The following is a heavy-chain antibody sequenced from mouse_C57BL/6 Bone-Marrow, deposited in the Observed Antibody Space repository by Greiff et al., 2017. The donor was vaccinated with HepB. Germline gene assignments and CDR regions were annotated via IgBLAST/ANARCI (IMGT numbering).Heavy chain of an antibody. D-gene: IGHD2-1*01. Sequence: QVQLQQPGAELVKPGASVKMSCKASGYTFTSYWMQWVKQRPGQGLEWIGEIDPSDSYTNYNQKFKGKATLTVDTSSSTAYMQLSSLTSEDSAVYYCARRRYYGNYGWYFDVWGTGTTVTVSS. CDR2: IDPSDSYT. V-gene: IGHV1-50*01. J-gene: IGHJ1*03. CDR3: ARRRYYGNYGWYFDV. CDR1: GYTFTSYW.